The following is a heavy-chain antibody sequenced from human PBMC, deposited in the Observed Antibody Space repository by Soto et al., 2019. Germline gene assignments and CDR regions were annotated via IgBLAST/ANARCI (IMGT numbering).Heavy chain of an antibody. J-gene: IGHJ4*02. Sequence: EVQLVESGGGLVKPGGSLRLSCGASGFTFGNYWMHWVRQVPGKGLVWVSRTNEAGRRIDYAYSVKGRFTISRDNARNTLYLQLHSLRSEDTAVYYCSRDNRQCTTVHCSHEYCCPGILVTVSS. CDR3: SRDNRQCTTVHCSHEY. CDR1: GFTFGNYW. V-gene: IGHV3-74*01. CDR2: TNEAGRRI. D-gene: IGHD2-8*01.